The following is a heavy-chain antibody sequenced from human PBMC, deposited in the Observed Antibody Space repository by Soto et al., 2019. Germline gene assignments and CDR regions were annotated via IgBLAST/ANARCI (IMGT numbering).Heavy chain of an antibody. CDR1: GGSISSSSYY. D-gene: IGHD3-3*01. J-gene: IGHJ6*02. CDR2: IYYSGST. V-gene: IGHV4-39*01. CDR3: ARVGRITIFGVDPYGMDV. Sequence: SETLSLTCTVSGGSISSSSYYWGWIRQPPGKGLEWIGSIYYSGSTYYNPSLKSRVTISVDTSKNQFSLKLSSVTAADTAVYYCARVGRITIFGVDPYGMDVWGQRTTVTVSS.